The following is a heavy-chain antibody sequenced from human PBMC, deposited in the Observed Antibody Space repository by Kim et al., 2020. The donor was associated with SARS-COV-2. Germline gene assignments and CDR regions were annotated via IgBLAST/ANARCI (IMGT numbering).Heavy chain of an antibody. V-gene: IGHV3-30*04. CDR1: GFTFADYA. CDR2: ISRAGNDQ. D-gene: IGHD3-3*01. Sequence: GGSLRLSCAASGFTFADYAMHWVRQAPGKGLQWVAVISRAGNDQFYADSVKGRVIISRDNSQNTVFLQINSLRVEDSGLYYCARDRLVRSIYGVLWSGPKHFYYYYSMDVWGLETTVSV. J-gene: IGHJ6*02. CDR3: ARDRLVRSIYGVLWSGPKHFYYYYSMDV.